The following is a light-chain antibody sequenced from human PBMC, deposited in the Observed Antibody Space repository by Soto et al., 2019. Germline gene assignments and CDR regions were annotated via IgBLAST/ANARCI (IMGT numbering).Light chain of an antibody. V-gene: IGKV1-39*01. CDR1: QSISSF. Sequence: DIQMTQSPSSLSASVGYRVTITCRASQSISSFLNWYQQKPGKVPKLLIYAASPLQSEVPSRFSGSGSGTDFTLTISSLPPEDFATYYCQQTYITCTFGQGTKVEIK. CDR3: QQTYITCT. CDR2: AAS. J-gene: IGKJ1*01.